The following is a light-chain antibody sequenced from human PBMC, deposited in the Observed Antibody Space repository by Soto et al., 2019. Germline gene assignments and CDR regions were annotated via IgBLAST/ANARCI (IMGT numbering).Light chain of an antibody. CDR1: SSNIGAGYD. CDR3: QSYDSSLSVYV. J-gene: IGLJ1*01. CDR2: GNS. Sequence: QSVLTQPPSVSGAPGQRVTLSFTGSSSNIGAGYDVHWYQQLPGTAPKLLIYGNSNRPSGVPDRFSGSKSGTSASLAITGLQAEDEADYYCQSYDSSLSVYVFGTGTKLTVL. V-gene: IGLV1-40*01.